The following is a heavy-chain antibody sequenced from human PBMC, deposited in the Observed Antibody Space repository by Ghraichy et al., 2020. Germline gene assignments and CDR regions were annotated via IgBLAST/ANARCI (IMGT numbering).Heavy chain of an antibody. CDR3: ASATYSRNDPDFLQF. CDR2: ISDSSNLI. J-gene: IGHJ1*01. CDR1: GFSFSSHS. D-gene: IGHD1-1*01. V-gene: IGHV3-48*01. Sequence: GGSLRLSCAASGFSFSSHSMNWVRQAPEKGLEWVSFISDSSNLIYYTDTVKGRFTISRDNARNSLYLQMNSLRVEDTAVYYCASATYSRNDPDFLQFWGQGTVVIVSS.